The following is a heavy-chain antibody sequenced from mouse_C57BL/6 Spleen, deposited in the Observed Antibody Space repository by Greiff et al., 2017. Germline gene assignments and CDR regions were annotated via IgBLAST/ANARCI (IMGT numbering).Heavy chain of an antibody. V-gene: IGHV1-15*01. J-gene: IGHJ1*03. CDR2: IDPETGGT. Sequence: VQLQESGAELVRPGASVTLSCKASGYTFTDYEMHWVKQTPVHGLEWIGAIDPETGGTAYNQKFKGKAILTADKSSSTAYMELRSLTSEDSAVYYCTRGITTVRGGYFDVWGTGTTVTVSS. CDR1: GYTFTDYE. D-gene: IGHD1-1*01. CDR3: TRGITTVRGGYFDV.